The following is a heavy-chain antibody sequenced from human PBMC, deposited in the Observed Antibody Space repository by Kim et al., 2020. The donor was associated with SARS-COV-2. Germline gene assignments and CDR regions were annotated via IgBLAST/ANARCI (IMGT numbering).Heavy chain of an antibody. J-gene: IGHJ4*02. CDR3: ARQWYSSGWPTFDY. Sequence: NPSLKSRVTISADTSKKQFSLKLRSVTAADTALYFCARQWYSSGWPTFDYWGQGTLVTVSS. D-gene: IGHD6-19*01. V-gene: IGHV4-59*08.